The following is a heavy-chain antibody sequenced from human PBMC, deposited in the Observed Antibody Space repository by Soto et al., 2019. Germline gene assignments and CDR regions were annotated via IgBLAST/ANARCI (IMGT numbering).Heavy chain of an antibody. CDR2: IYYSGST. J-gene: IGHJ6*02. V-gene: IGHV4-39*01. Sequence: PSETLSLTCTVSGGSISSSSYYWGWIRQPPGKGLEWIGSIYYSGSTYYNPSLKSRVTISVDTSKNQFSLKLSSVTAADTAVYYCATLRFSVGMDVRGQGTTVTVSS. CDR1: GGSISSSSYY. CDR3: ATLRFSVGMDV. D-gene: IGHD3-3*01.